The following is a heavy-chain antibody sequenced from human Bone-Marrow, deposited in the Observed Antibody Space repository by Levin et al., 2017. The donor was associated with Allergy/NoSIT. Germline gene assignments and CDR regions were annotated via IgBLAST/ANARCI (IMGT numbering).Heavy chain of an antibody. J-gene: IGHJ3*02. V-gene: IGHV1-46*01. CDR2: INPSGGNT. D-gene: IGHD3-9*01. CDR1: GYTFTNNY. CDR3: ARGGPLYYDILTAYGRAFDI. Sequence: PAASVKVSCKASGYTFTNNYIHWARQAPGQGLEWMGLINPSGGNTRDAQKFQSRVTMSTDLSTSTVYMEMSSLRSEDTAVYFCARGGPLYYDILTAYGRAFDIWGQGTMVTVSS.